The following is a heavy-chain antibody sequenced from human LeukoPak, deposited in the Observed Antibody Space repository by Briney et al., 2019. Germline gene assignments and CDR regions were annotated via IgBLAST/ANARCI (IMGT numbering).Heavy chain of an antibody. J-gene: IGHJ6*03. CDR1: GYTFTSYD. CDR3: ARGGSDLSAQDYYYYMDV. V-gene: IGHV1-8*01. Sequence: ASVKVSCKASGYTFTSYDINWVRRATGQGLEWMGWMNPNSGNTGYAQKFQGRVTMTRNTSISTAYMELSSLRSEDTAVYYCARGGSDLSAQDYYYYMDVWGKGTTVTVSS. CDR2: MNPNSGNT.